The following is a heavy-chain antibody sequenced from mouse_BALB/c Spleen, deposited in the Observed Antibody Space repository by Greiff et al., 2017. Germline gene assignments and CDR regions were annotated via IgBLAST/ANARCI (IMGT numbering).Heavy chain of an antibody. CDR3: ARDGSSWADYFDY. J-gene: IGHJ2*01. CDR1: GFAFSSYD. CDR2: ISSGGGST. V-gene: IGHV5-12-1*01. D-gene: IGHD1-1*01. Sequence: EVQLVESGGGLVKPGGSLKLSCAASGFAFSSYDMSWVRQTPEKRLEWVAYISSGGGSTYYPDTVKGRFTISRDNAKNTLYLQMSSLKSEDTAMYYCARDGSSWADYFDYWGQGTTLTVSS.